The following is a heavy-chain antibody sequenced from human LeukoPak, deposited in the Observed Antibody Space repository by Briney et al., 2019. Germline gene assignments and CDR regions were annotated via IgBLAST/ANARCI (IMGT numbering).Heavy chain of an antibody. D-gene: IGHD5-18*01. CDR1: GHTFTTYA. CDR2: INTNTGNP. V-gene: IGHV7-4-1*02. Sequence: GASVTVSCKASGHTFTTYAMNWVRQAPGQGLEWMGWINTNTGNPAYAQGFTGRFVFSLDTSVSTAYLQISSLKADDTAVYYCAREVAIGRAAMEGLLHWGQGTLVTVSS. CDR3: AREVAIGRAAMEGLLH. J-gene: IGHJ4*02.